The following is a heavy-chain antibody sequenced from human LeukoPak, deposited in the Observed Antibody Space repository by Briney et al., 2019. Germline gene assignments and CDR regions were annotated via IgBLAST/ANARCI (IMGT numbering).Heavy chain of an antibody. CDR3: AKETGEYYFDTSGNQMFDY. D-gene: IGHD3-22*01. V-gene: IGHV3-23*01. CDR1: GFTFSSYW. Sequence: GGSLRLSCAASGFTFSSYWMSWVRQAPAKGLEWVSTVSGNGVGTYYADSVSGRFTISRDNSKNTLYLHMNSLRAEDTALYYCAKETGEYYFDTSGNQMFDYWGQGTLVTVSS. J-gene: IGHJ4*02. CDR2: VSGNGVGT.